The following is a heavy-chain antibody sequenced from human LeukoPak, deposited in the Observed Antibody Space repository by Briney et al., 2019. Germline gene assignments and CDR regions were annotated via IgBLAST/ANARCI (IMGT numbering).Heavy chain of an antibody. CDR2: ITGSGTST. D-gene: IGHD3-3*01. V-gene: IGHV3-23*01. CDR3: AKDGGIYDFPFDS. Sequence: GGSLSLSCAASGFTFSTYAMSWLRQAPGKGLEWVSTITGSGTSTYYADSVKGRFTISRDISRKTVYLQMNSLRVEDTAVYYCAKDGGIYDFPFDSWGQGTLVTVSS. CDR1: GFTFSTYA. J-gene: IGHJ5*01.